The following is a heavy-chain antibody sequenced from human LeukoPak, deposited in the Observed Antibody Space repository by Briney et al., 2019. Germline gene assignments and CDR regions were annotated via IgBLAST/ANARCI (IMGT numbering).Heavy chain of an antibody. CDR3: ARAGNWNYGDGWFDP. J-gene: IGHJ5*02. CDR2: INPNSGGT. D-gene: IGHD1-7*01. Sequence: ASVKVSRKASGYTFTGYYMHWVRQAPGQGLEWMGWINPNSGGTNYAQKFQGRVTMTRDTSISTAYMELSRLRSDDTAVYYCARAGNWNYGDGWFDPWGQGTLITVSS. CDR1: GYTFTGYY. V-gene: IGHV1-2*02.